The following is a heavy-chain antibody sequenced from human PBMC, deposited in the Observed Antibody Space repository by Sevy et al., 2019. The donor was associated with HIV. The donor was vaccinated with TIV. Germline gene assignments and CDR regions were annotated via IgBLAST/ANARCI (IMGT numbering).Heavy chain of an antibody. CDR2: ISSSSTI. V-gene: IGHV3-48*01. J-gene: IGHJ4*02. CDR3: ARDGGKGPYSSSWYGSPDY. CDR1: GFTFSSYS. Sequence: GGSLRLSCAASGFTFSSYSMNWVRQAPGKGLEWVSYISSSSTIYYADSVKGRFTISRDNAKNSLYLQMNSLRAEDTDVYYCARDGGKGPYSSSWYGSPDYWGQGTLVTVSS. D-gene: IGHD6-13*01.